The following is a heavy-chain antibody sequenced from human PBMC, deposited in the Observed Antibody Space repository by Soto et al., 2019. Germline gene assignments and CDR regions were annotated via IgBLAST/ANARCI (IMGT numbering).Heavy chain of an antibody. V-gene: IGHV3-7*03. CDR3: AREAGSYYWYGMEV. CDR2: IKQDGSEK. J-gene: IGHJ6*01. Sequence: PQRHSKAAAECTSRNYWMSWVRQAPGKGLEWVANIKQDGSEKYYVDSVKGRFTIPRDNAKNSLYLQMNSLRAEVTAVYYCAREAGSYYWYGMEVWGQGTAVTVS. D-gene: IGHD1-26*01. CDR1: ECTSRNYW.